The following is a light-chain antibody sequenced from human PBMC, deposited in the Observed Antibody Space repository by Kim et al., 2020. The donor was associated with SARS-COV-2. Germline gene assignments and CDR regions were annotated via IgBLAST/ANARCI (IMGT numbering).Light chain of an antibody. CDR3: QSYDSSNWV. CDR1: GGSIASNY. CDR2: EDN. Sequence: GKTVTISCTRSGGSIASNYVQWYQHRPGSAPTTVIYEDNRRPSGVPDRFSGSIDSSSNSASLTISGLKTEDEADYYCQSYDSSNWVFGGGTQLTVL. J-gene: IGLJ3*02. V-gene: IGLV6-57*03.